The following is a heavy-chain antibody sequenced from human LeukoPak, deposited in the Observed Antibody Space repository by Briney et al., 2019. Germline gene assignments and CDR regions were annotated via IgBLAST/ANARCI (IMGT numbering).Heavy chain of an antibody. CDR3: AKDPARGQLGIFDY. D-gene: IGHD6-6*01. J-gene: IGHJ4*02. V-gene: IGHV3-30*02. Sequence: AGGSLRLSCAASGFIFSTYGMHWVRQAPGKGLEWVTFIQDDGSNKYYADSVRGRFTISRDNSRNTLYLQMNSLRPEDTAVYYCAKDPARGQLGIFDYWGRGALVTVFS. CDR1: GFIFSTYG. CDR2: IQDDGSNK.